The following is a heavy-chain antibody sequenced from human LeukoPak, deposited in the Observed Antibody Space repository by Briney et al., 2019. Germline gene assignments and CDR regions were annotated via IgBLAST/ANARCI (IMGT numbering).Heavy chain of an antibody. CDR3: ARDRSISAAGDTY. J-gene: IGHJ4*02. CDR2: VNRDGGST. Sequence: GGSLRLSCAASGFTFSDYWMHWVRQAPGQGLVWVSRVNRDGGSTSYADSVKGRFTISRDNAKNTLSLQMNSLRAEDTAVYYCARDRSISAAGDTYWGQGTLVTVSS. D-gene: IGHD6-13*01. V-gene: IGHV3-74*01. CDR1: GFTFSDYW.